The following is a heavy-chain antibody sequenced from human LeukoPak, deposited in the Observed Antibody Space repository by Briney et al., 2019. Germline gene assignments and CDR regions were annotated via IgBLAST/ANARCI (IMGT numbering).Heavy chain of an antibody. J-gene: IGHJ4*02. D-gene: IGHD4-23*01. V-gene: IGHV3-48*03. CDR2: ISSSGSTK. CDR1: GFTFSSYE. CDR3: ARGATMATRHLDY. Sequence: GGSLRLSCAASGFTFSSYEMNWVRQAPGKGLEWVSYISSSGSTKYYADSVKGRFTISRDNAKNSLYLQMNSLRVEDTAVYYCARGATMATRHLDYWGQGTLVTVSS.